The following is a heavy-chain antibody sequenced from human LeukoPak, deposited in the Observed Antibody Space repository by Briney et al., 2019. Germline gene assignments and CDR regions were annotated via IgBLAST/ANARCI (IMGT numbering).Heavy chain of an antibody. CDR3: AKETYEKPYYYAGSGYTDY. V-gene: IGHV3-9*01. J-gene: IGHJ4*02. CDR2: ISWNSVTI. CDR1: GFTFDDYT. D-gene: IGHD3-22*01. Sequence: GGSLRLSCATSGFTFDDYTMHWVRQAPGKGLEWVLGISWNSVTIGYADSVKGRFTISRDNAERSLYLQMNSLRAEDTAVYYSAKETYEKPYYYAGSGYTDYWGQGTLVTVSS.